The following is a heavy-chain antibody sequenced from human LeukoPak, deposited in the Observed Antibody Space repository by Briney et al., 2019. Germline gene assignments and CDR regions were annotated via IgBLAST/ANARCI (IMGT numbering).Heavy chain of an antibody. J-gene: IGHJ6*02. CDR2: INPNSGGT. CDR1: GYASVDYY. CDR3: ARWGDWARYAMDV. Sequence: ASVKVSCKASGYASVDYYMHWVRQAPGQGLEWMGWINPNSGGTNHAQKFQGRVTMTRDTSISTAYMEPSRLRSDDTAVYYCARWGDWARYAMDVWGQGTTVTVSS. V-gene: IGHV1-2*02. D-gene: IGHD3-10*01.